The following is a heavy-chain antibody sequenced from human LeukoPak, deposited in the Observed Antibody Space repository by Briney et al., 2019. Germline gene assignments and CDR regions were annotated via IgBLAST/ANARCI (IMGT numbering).Heavy chain of an antibody. Sequence: PGGSLRLSCAASGFTFSSYAMHWVRQAPGKGLEWVAVISYDGSNKYYADSVKGRFTISRDNSKNTLYLQMNSLRAEDTAVYYCARDFSRGVNPLYWGQGTLVTVSS. CDR1: GFTFSSYA. D-gene: IGHD2/OR15-2a*01. CDR3: ARDFSRGVNPLY. J-gene: IGHJ4*02. CDR2: ISYDGSNK. V-gene: IGHV3-30-3*01.